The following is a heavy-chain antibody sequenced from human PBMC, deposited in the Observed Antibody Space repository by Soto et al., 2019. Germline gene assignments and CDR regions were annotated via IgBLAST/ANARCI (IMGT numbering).Heavy chain of an antibody. J-gene: IGHJ4*02. CDR1: GGSIVNGNYS. CDR3: AGRLVDSATGYFGH. V-gene: IGHV4-30-2*01. CDR2: IYHSGST. Sequence: QLQLQESGSGLLKSAQTLSLTCAVSGGSIVNGNYSWTWIRQPPGKALEWIGHIYHSGSTYFNPSLTSRVTLSVDRSKNHFSLNMRSVTAADTAVYYCAGRLVDSATGYFGHWGQGTLVTVSS. D-gene: IGHD6-25*01.